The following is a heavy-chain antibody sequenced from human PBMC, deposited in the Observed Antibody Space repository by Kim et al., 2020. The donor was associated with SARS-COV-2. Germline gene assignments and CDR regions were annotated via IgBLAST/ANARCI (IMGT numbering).Heavy chain of an antibody. CDR1: GFTFSSYS. CDR3: ARDGAAGPDEESWGYYYYGMDV. Sequence: GGSLRLSCAASGFTFSSYSMNWFRQAPGKGLEWVSSISSSSSYIYYADSVKGRFTISRDNAKNSLYLQMNSLRAEDTAVYYCARDGAAGPDEESWGYYYYGMDVWGQGTTVTVSS. CDR2: ISSSSSYI. V-gene: IGHV3-21*01. J-gene: IGHJ6*02. D-gene: IGHD3-16*01.